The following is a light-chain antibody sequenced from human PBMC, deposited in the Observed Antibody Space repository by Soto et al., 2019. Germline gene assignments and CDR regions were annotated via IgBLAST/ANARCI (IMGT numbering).Light chain of an antibody. J-gene: IGLJ2*01. V-gene: IGLV1-40*01. CDR1: SSNIGAGYG. CDR3: QSFDSSLSAKV. CDR2: GNS. Sequence: QSVLTQPPSVSGAPGQRVTISCNGSSSNIGAGYGVHWYQQLPGTAPKLLIYGNSNRPSGVPDRFSGSKSGTSASLAITGLQAEDEADYYRQSFDSSLSAKVFGGGTKLTVL.